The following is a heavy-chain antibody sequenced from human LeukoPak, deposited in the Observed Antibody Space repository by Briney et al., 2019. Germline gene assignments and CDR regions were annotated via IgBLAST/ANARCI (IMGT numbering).Heavy chain of an antibody. V-gene: IGHV1-18*01. CDR1: GYSFSSYG. J-gene: IGHJ4*02. CDR3: ARDPRITGTTAYYFDY. Sequence: ASVKVSCKASGYSFSSYGFSWVRQPPGQGREWMGWINTYNGHTNYTQTLQGRVTMTTDTSTSTAYMELRNLRPDDTAVYFCARDPRITGTTAYYFDYWGQGTLVTVSS. CDR2: INTYNGHT. D-gene: IGHD1-7*01.